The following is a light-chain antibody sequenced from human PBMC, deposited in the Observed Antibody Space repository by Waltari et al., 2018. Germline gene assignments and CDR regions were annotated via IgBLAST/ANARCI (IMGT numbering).Light chain of an antibody. J-gene: IGKJ2*01. V-gene: IGKV3-11*01. CDR3: QLRSNWPPLWT. CDR2: DAS. CDR1: QSVSSY. Sequence: EIVLTQSPATLSLSPGERATLSCRASQSVSSYLAWYQQKPGQAPRLLIYDASNRATGIPARFSGSGSGTDFTLTISSLEPEDFAVYYCQLRSNWPPLWTFGQGTKLEIK.